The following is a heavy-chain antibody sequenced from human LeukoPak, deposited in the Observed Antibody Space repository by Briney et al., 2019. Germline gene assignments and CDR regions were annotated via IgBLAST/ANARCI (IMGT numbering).Heavy chain of an antibody. V-gene: IGHV4-59*12. CDR2: IYYSGST. CDR3: ARGGYYGSGSYYPSFEY. CDR1: GGSISSYY. D-gene: IGHD3-10*01. J-gene: IGHJ4*02. Sequence: SETLSLTCTVSGGSISSYYWSWIRQPPGKGLEWIGYIYYSGSTNYNPSLKSRVTISVDTSKNQFSLTLTSVTAADTAVYYCARGGYYGSGSYYPSFEYWGQGSLVTVSS.